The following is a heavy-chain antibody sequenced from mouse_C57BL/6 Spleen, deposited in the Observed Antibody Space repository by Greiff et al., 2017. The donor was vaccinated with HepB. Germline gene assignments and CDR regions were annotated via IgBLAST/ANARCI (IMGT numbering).Heavy chain of an antibody. CDR3: ARGGTGLGYYYFDY. D-gene: IGHD3-3*01. CDR1: GFSLTSYA. Sequence: VQRVESGPGLVAPSQSLSITCTVSGFSLTSYAISWVRQPPGKGLEWLGVIWTGGGTNYNSALKSRLSISKDNSKSQVFLKMNSLQTDDTARYYCARGGTGLGYYYFDYWGQGTTLTVSS. J-gene: IGHJ2*01. CDR2: IWTGGGT. V-gene: IGHV2-9-1*01.